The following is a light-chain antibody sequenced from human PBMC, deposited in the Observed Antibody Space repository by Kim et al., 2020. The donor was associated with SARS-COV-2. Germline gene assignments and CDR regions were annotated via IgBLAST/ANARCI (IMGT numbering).Light chain of an antibody. J-gene: IGLJ2*01. CDR1: SLRSDY. Sequence: SSELTQDPAVSVALGQTVRITCQGDSLRSDYATWYQQKPGQAPKLVINGKNNRPSRIPDRFSGSSSGNTASLTITGTQAGDEADYYWNPLDSNANVVFGR. V-gene: IGLV3-19*01. CDR3: NPLDSNANVV. CDR2: GKN.